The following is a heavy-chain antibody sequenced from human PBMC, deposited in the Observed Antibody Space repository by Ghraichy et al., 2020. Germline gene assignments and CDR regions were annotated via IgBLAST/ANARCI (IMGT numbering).Heavy chain of an antibody. D-gene: IGHD6-6*01. V-gene: IGHV6-1*01. J-gene: IGHJ3*02. CDR2: TYYRSEWYN. CDR3: ARGSDDTSYAFEI. CDR1: GDSVSSNSAA. Sequence: SQTLSLTCAISGDSVSSNSAAWNWLRQSPSRGLEWLGRTYYRSEWYNDYAVSVKSRITVNPDTSKNQFSLQLNSVTPEDTAVYFCARGSDDTSYAFEIWGQGTMVTVSS.